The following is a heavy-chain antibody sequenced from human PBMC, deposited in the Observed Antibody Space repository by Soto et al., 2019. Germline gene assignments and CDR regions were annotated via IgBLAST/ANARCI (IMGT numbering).Heavy chain of an antibody. D-gene: IGHD2-15*01. J-gene: IGHJ6*03. V-gene: IGHV3-7*01. Sequence: VGSLRLSCAASGFTFSSYWMSWVRQAPGKGLEWVANIKQDGSEKYYVDSVKGRFTISRDNAKNSLYLQMNSLRAEDTAVYYCARAVNAECSGGSCYSDYYYYYMDVWGKGTTVTVSS. CDR2: IKQDGSEK. CDR1: GFTFSSYW. CDR3: ARAVNAECSGGSCYSDYYYYYMDV.